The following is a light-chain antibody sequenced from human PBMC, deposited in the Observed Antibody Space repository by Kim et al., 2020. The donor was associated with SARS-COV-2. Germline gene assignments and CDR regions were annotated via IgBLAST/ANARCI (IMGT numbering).Light chain of an antibody. Sequence: VSPGEGATLSCSASQTVSNNLAWYQQKPGQAPRLLIYDASIRATGIPGKFSGTGSGTEFTLTMSSLQSEDLAVYFCQQYNNWTLTFGGGTKVDIK. CDR3: QQYNNWTLT. CDR2: DAS. V-gene: IGKV3-15*01. CDR1: QTVSNN. J-gene: IGKJ4*01.